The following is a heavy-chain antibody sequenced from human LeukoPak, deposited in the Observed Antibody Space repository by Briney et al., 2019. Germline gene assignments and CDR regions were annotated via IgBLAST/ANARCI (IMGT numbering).Heavy chain of an antibody. V-gene: IGHV3-11*04. J-gene: IGHJ6*03. Sequence: GGSLRLSCAASGFTFSDYYMSWIRQAPGKGLEWVSYISSSGSTIYYTDSVKGRFTVSRDNAKNSLYLQMNSLRAEDTAVYYCARGQDYSYYYYMDVWGKGTAVTVSS. CDR2: ISSSGSTI. CDR3: ARGQDYSYYYYMDV. CDR1: GFTFSDYY.